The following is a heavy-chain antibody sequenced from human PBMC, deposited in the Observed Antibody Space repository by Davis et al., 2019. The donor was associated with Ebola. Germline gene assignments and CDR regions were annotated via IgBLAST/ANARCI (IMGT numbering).Heavy chain of an antibody. CDR2: ISSSSSYT. Sequence: GESLKISCAASGFTFSSYAMSWIRQAPGKGLEWVSYISSSSSYTNYADSVKGRFTISRDNAKNSLYLQMNSLRAEDTALYYCAKDIGPSSGWYGWFDPWGQGTLVTVSS. CDR1: GFTFSSYA. D-gene: IGHD6-19*01. J-gene: IGHJ5*02. CDR3: AKDIGPSSGWYGWFDP. V-gene: IGHV3-11*05.